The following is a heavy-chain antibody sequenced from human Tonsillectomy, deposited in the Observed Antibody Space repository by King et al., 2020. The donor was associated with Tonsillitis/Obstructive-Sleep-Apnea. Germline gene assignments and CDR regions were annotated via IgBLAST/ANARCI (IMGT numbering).Heavy chain of an antibody. CDR3: ARAGHCSSASCPFDY. Sequence: VQLVESGSELKKPGASVKVSCMASGYTFTSYASNWVRQAPGQGLEWMVWINTNTGNPPSAQGFTGRLVFSLDTSVSTAYLQINSLEAEDTAVYFCARAGHCSSASCPFDYWGQGNLVTVSS. CDR1: GYTFTSYA. V-gene: IGHV7-4-1*02. CDR2: INTNTGNP. J-gene: IGHJ4*02. D-gene: IGHD2-2*01.